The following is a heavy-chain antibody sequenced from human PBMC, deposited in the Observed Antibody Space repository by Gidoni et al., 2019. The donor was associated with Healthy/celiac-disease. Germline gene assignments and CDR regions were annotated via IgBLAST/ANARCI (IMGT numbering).Heavy chain of an antibody. CDR2: IWYDGSNK. Sequence: QVQLVESGGGVVQPGRSLRLSCAASGFTFSSYGMHWVRQAPGKGLEGVAVIWYDGSNKYYADSVKGRFTISRDNSKNTLYLQMNSLRAEDTAVYYCARDQGQQLITPGYFDYWGQGTLVTVSS. CDR3: ARDQGQQLITPGYFDY. J-gene: IGHJ4*02. D-gene: IGHD6-13*01. V-gene: IGHV3-33*01. CDR1: GFTFSSYG.